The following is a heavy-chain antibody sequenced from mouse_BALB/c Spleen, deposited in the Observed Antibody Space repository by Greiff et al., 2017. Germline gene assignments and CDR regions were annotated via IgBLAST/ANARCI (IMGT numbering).Heavy chain of an antibody. J-gene: IGHJ3*01. CDR2: IDPSDSET. CDR1: GYSFTSYW. V-gene: IGHV1S127*01. D-gene: IGHD2-9*01. Sequence: VQLQQSGPQLVRPGASVKISCKASGYSFTSYWMHWVKQRPGQGLEWIGMIDPSDSETRLNQKFKDKATLTVDKSSSTAYMQLSSPTSEDSAVYYCARSYYGYDGAWFAYWGQGTLVTVSA. CDR3: ARSYYGYDGAWFAY.